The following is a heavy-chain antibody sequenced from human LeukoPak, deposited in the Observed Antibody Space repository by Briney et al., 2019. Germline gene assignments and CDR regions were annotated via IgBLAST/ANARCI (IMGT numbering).Heavy chain of an antibody. Sequence: PSETLSLTCTVSGGSISSYYWSWIRQPPGKGREWIGYTYYCGSTNYHPSLKSRVTISVDTSKDQFSLKLSSVTAADTAVYYCASYDILAGYYMWGQGTLVTVSS. CDR2: TYYCGST. D-gene: IGHD3-9*01. CDR3: ASYDILAGYYM. V-gene: IGHV4-59*01. J-gene: IGHJ4*02. CDR1: GGSISSYY.